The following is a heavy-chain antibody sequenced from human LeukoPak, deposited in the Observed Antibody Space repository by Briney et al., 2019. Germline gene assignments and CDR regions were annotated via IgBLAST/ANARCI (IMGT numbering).Heavy chain of an antibody. V-gene: IGHV4-4*07. CDR3: ARGVTTSRFLDC. CDR2: IYISGTT. J-gene: IGHJ4*02. CDR1: GGSISNYY. D-gene: IGHD4-11*01. Sequence: PSETLSLTCSVSGGSISNYYWSWIRQPAGKGLEWIGRIYISGTTNYNPSLKSRVTMSVDTSKNQLSLKLSSVTAADTAVYYCARGVTTSRFLDCWGQGTLVTVSS.